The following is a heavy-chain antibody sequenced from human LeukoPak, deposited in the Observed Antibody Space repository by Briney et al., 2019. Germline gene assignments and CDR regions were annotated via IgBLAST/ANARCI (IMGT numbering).Heavy chain of an antibody. CDR2: ISANSGGT. Sequence: ASVKVSCKASGYTFTGYYMHWVRRAPGQGLEWMGWISANSGGTNYAQKFQGRVTMTRDTSITTAYMELSRLRSDDTAVYYCARTRGYCSSTSCYEYFQHWGQGTLVTVSS. J-gene: IGHJ1*01. V-gene: IGHV1-2*02. D-gene: IGHD2-2*01. CDR3: ARTRGYCSSTSCYEYFQH. CDR1: GYTFTGYY.